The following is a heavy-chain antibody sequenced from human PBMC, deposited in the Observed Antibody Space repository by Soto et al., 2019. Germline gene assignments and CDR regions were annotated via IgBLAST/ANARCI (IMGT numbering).Heavy chain of an antibody. CDR2: TIPILDVA. Sequence: QVQLVQSGAEVKKPGSSVKVSCKASGGTFSTSTFTWVRQAPGQGLEWMGRTIPILDVADYAQDFQGRVTITADKSTSTAYRELTSLTSTDTAVYYCARDSPIGSTYSGYAAIDSWGQGTLVTVSS. CDR3: ARDSPIGSTYSGYAAIDS. J-gene: IGHJ4*02. CDR1: GGTFSTST. D-gene: IGHD5-12*01. V-gene: IGHV1-69*08.